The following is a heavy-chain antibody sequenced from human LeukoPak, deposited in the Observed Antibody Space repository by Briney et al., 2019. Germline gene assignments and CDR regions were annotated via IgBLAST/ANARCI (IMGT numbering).Heavy chain of an antibody. J-gene: IGHJ4*02. CDR2: IWYDGSNK. CDR3: ARSPGGDLVYDY. Sequence: GSLRLSCAASGFTFSSYGMHWVRQAPGKGLEWVAVIWYDGSNKYYADSVKGRFTISRDNSKNTLYLQMNSLRAEDTAVYYCARSPGGDLVYDYWGQGTLVTASS. CDR1: GFTFSSYG. V-gene: IGHV3-33*01. D-gene: IGHD2-21*02.